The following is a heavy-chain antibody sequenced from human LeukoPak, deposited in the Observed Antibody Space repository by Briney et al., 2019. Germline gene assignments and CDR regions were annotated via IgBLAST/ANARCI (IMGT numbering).Heavy chain of an antibody. CDR2: INHSGST. CDR1: GGSFSGYY. J-gene: IGHJ4*02. CDR3: ARGLRTRSGYGLDP. D-gene: IGHD5-12*01. Sequence: PSETLSLTCAVYGGSFSGYYWSWIRQPPGKGLEWIGEINHSGSTNYNPSLKSQVTISVDTSKNQFSLKLSSVTAADTAVYYCARGLRTRSGYGLDPWGQGTLVTVSS. V-gene: IGHV4-34*01.